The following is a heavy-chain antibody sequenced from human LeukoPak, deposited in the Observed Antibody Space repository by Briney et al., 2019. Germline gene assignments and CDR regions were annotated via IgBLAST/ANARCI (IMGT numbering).Heavy chain of an antibody. D-gene: IGHD6-13*01. V-gene: IGHV1-69*04. CDR3: ARDSGSWYLDY. CDR2: IIPILGIA. J-gene: IGHJ4*02. CDR1: GGTFSSYA. Sequence: GASVKVSCKASGGTFSSYAISWVRQAPGQGLEWMGRIIPILGIANYAQKFQGRVTMTRDTSTSTVYMELSSLRSEDTAVYYCARDSGSWYLDYWGQGTLVTVSS.